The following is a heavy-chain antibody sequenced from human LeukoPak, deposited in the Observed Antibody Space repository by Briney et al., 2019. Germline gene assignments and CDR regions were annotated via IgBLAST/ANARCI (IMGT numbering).Heavy chain of an antibody. CDR2: TNSGGTTT. J-gene: IGHJ4*02. D-gene: IGHD3-10*02. CDR1: GFPFSDFS. V-gene: IGHV3-23*01. CDR3: AKQSYARSLGE. Sequence: GGSLRLSCATSGFPFSDFSMTWVRQAPGKGLEWISTTNSGGTTTYYAESVKGRFTISRDNFKNALYLQMSSLRVEDTAIYCCAKQSYARSLGEGGPGTLVTVSS.